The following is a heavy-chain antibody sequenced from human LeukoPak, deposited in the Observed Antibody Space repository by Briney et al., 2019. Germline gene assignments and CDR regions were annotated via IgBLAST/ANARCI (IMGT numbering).Heavy chain of an antibody. CDR2: INPNSGGT. D-gene: IGHD2-2*01. J-gene: IGHJ5*02. CDR1: GYTFTGYY. V-gene: IGHV1-2*02. Sequence: ASVKVSCKASGYTFTGYYMHWVRQAPGQGLEWMGWINPNSGGTNYAQKFQGRVTMTRDTSISTAYMELSRLRSDDTAVYYCARDDSSSTSCYSLDPWGQGTLVTVSS. CDR3: ARDDSSSTSCYSLDP.